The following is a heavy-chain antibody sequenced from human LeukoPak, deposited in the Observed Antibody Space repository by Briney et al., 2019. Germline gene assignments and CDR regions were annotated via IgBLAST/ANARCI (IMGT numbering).Heavy chain of an antibody. CDR1: GYTFTGYY. J-gene: IGHJ4*02. D-gene: IGHD5-12*01. V-gene: IGHV1-2*02. CDR2: INPNSGDT. CDR3: AKNPYEYYFDY. Sequence: GASVKVSCKASGYTFTGYYMHWVRQAPGQGLEWMGWINPNSGDTNYAQKFQGGVTMTRDTSINTAYMELSRLRTDDTAVYYCAKNPYEYYFDYWGQGTPVTVSS.